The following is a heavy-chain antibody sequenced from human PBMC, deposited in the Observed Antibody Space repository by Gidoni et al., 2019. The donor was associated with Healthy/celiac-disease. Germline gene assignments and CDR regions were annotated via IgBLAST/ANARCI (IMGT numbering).Heavy chain of an antibody. CDR1: GFTFSSYA. J-gene: IGHJ5*02. CDR3: AKEAEWSQIAAAGSGGFDP. Sequence: EVQLLESGGGLVQPGGSLRLSCAASGFTFSSYAMSWVRQAPGKGLEWVSAISGSGGSTYYADSVKGRFTISRDNSKNTLYLQMNSLRAEDTAVYYCAKEAEWSQIAAAGSGGFDPWGQGTLVTVSS. CDR2: ISGSGGST. D-gene: IGHD6-13*01. V-gene: IGHV3-23*01.